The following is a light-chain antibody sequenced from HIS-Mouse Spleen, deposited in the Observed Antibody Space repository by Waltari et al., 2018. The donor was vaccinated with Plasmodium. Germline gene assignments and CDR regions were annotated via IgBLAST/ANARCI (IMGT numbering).Light chain of an antibody. V-gene: IGLV3-10*01. Sequence: SYELTQPPSVSVSPGQTARITCSGDALPKKYAYWYQQKSGQAPVMVIYEDRKRPTGIPERLFGSSSGTMATLTISGAQVEDEADYYCYATDSSGNHRVFGGGTKLTVL. CDR1: ALPKKY. CDR3: YATDSSGNHRV. J-gene: IGLJ3*02. CDR2: EDR.